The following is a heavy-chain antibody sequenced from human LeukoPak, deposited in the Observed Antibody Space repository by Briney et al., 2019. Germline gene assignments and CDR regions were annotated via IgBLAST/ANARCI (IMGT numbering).Heavy chain of an antibody. CDR1: GFSFSNYW. J-gene: IGHJ6*03. Sequence: GGSLRLSCVASGFSFSNYWVSWVRQAPGKGLEWVSGITASGATTYYADSVKGRFTISRDSSQSTLYLQMNSLRAEDTAVYYCARAEAAGDNRGGYYYFYMDVWGKGTTVTVSS. V-gene: IGHV3-23*01. CDR3: ARAEAAGDNRGGYYYFYMDV. D-gene: IGHD6-25*01. CDR2: ITASGATT.